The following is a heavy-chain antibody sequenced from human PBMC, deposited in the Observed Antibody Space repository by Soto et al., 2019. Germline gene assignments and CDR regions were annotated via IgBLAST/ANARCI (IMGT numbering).Heavy chain of an antibody. Sequence: QVQLVQSGAEVKKPGSSVKVSCKSSGGPFSSYGINWVRQAPGQGPECMGRIIPNFGTPQYAQKFQGRVTITVDEPTSTVYMELSSLRSEDTAVYYCARDGRSSSYDYWGQGTLVTVSS. CDR2: IIPNFGTP. CDR1: GGPFSSYG. D-gene: IGHD6-13*01. V-gene: IGHV1-69*18. J-gene: IGHJ4*02. CDR3: ARDGRSSSYDY.